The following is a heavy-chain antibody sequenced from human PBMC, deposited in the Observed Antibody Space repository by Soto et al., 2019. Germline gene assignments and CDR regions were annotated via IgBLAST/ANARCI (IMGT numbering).Heavy chain of an antibody. Sequence: PSETLSLTFSDSGGSISSYHWNWIRQPPRKELEWIGEIYNKGNTNYNPSLKSRVTISVDTSQNQFSLRLSSVTAADTAVYYCAREMGFCTTTSCHAGPLYYYMDVWGKGTTVTVSS. CDR3: AREMGFCTTTSCHAGPLYYYMDV. J-gene: IGHJ6*03. V-gene: IGHV4-59*01. CDR2: IYNKGNT. D-gene: IGHD2-2*01. CDR1: GGSISSYH.